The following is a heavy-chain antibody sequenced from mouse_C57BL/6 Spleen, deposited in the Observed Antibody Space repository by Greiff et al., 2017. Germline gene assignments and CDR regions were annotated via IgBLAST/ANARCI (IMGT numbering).Heavy chain of an antibody. CDR1: GYTFTSYW. D-gene: IGHD2-4*01. J-gene: IGHJ2*01. V-gene: IGHV1-64*01. Sequence: QVQLQQPGAELVKPGASVKLSCKASGYTFTSYWMHWVKQRPGQGLEWIGMIHPNSGSTNYNEKFKSKATLTVEKSSSTAYMQLSSLTSEDSAVYYCARGGYDYDREDFDYWGQGTTLTVSS. CDR3: ARGGYDYDREDFDY. CDR2: IHPNSGST.